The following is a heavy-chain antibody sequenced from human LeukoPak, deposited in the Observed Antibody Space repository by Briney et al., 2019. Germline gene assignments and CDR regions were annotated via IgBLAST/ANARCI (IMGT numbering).Heavy chain of an antibody. V-gene: IGHV4-61*01. CDR3: ARVGLDYDSSGYPYFDY. D-gene: IGHD3-22*01. CDR1: GGSVSSGSYY. Sequence: SETQSLTCTVSGGSVSSGSYYWSWIRQPPGKGLEWIGYIYYSGSTNYNPSLKSRVTISVDTSENQFSLKLSSVTAADTAVYYCARVGLDYDSSGYPYFDYWGQGTLVTVSS. J-gene: IGHJ4*02. CDR2: IYYSGST.